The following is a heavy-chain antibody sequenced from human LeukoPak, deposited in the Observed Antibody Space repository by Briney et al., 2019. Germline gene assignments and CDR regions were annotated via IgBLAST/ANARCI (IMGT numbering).Heavy chain of an antibody. V-gene: IGHV3-30*18. CDR3: AKDLVRNWGSIPIYYYGMDV. CDR2: ISYDGSNK. Sequence: GGSLRLSCAASGFTFSSYGMHWVRQAPGKGLEWVAVISYDGSNKYYADSVKGRFTISRDNSKNTLYLQMNSLRAEDTAVYYCAKDLVRNWGSIPIYYYGMDVWGQGTTVTVTS. D-gene: IGHD7-27*01. CDR1: GFTFSSYG. J-gene: IGHJ6*02.